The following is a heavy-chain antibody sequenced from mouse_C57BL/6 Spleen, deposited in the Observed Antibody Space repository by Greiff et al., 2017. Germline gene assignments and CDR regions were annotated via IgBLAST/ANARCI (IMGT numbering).Heavy chain of an antibody. CDR2: IDPENGDT. J-gene: IGHJ2*01. V-gene: IGHV14-4*01. D-gene: IGHD1-1*01. Sequence: EVQLQQSGAELVRPGASVKLSCTASGFNIKDYYMHWVKQRPEQGLEWIGWIDPENGDTEYASKFQGKATITADTSSNTAYLQLSRLTSEDTAVYYCTTDGRGYFDYWGQGTTLTVSS. CDR1: GFNIKDYY. CDR3: TTDGRGYFDY.